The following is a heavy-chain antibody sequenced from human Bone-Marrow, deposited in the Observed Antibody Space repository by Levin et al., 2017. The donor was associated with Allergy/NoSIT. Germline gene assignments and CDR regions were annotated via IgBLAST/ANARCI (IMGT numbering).Heavy chain of an antibody. CDR1: GFTFSNYE. V-gene: IGHV3-48*03. Sequence: PGGSLRLSCEASGFTFSNYEMNWVRQAPGKGLEWVSYIGGNGRTKYYADSVKGRFTVSRDNAKKSLYLQMNSLRAGDTAIYYCVRELDYDILTGFPTPGAFDYWGQGILVTVSP. D-gene: IGHD3-9*01. CDR3: VRELDYDILTGFPTPGAFDY. J-gene: IGHJ4*02. CDR2: IGGNGRTK.